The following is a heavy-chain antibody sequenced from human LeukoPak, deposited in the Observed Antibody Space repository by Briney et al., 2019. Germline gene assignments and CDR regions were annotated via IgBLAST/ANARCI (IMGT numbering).Heavy chain of an antibody. D-gene: IGHD3-10*01. J-gene: IGHJ4*02. CDR3: ARASITMVRGELVYYFDY. CDR1: GFTFSSYE. CDR2: ISSSGSTR. V-gene: IGHV3-48*03. Sequence: GGSLRLSCAASGFTFSSYEMNWVRQAPGKGLEWVSYISSSGSTRYYADSVKGRFTMSRDNAKNSLYLQMNSLRAEDTAIYYCARASITMVRGELVYYFDYWGQGTPVTVSS.